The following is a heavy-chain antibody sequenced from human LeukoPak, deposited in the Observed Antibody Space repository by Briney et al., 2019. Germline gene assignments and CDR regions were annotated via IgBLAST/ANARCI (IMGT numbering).Heavy chain of an antibody. D-gene: IGHD6-13*01. J-gene: IGHJ4*02. Sequence: ASVKVSCKASGYTFTGYYMHWVRQAPGQGLEWMGWINPNSGGTNYAQKFQGRVTMTRDTSISTAYMELSRLRSDDTAVYYCARDMGMEQQLSPGDYWGQGTLVTVSS. CDR2: INPNSGGT. CDR1: GYTFTGYY. V-gene: IGHV1-2*02. CDR3: ARDMGMEQQLSPGDY.